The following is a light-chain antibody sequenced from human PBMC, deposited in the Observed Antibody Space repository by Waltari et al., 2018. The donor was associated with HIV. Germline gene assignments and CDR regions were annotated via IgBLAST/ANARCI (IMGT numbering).Light chain of an antibody. J-gene: IGLJ2*01. CDR1: SSNIGSNT. CDR3: AAWDDSLNALLV. Sequence: QSVLTQPPSVSGTPGQTVTISCSGSSSNIGSNTVNWFQQFPRTAPKVLMYGNNQRPSGVPDRFSGSKSGTSASLAISGLQSEDEAEYYCAAWDDSLNALLVFGGGTKLTVL. CDR2: GNN. V-gene: IGLV1-44*01.